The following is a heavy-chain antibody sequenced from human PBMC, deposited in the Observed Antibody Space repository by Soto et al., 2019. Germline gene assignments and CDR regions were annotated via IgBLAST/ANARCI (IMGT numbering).Heavy chain of an antibody. CDR2: TWYDGTNN. CDR3: TRTPFSSSSFFYYGMDV. Sequence: GGSLRLSCSASGFIFSNYGMHWVRQAPGKGLEWVAVTWYDGTNNYYADSVKGRFTISRDNSNNTLFLQMNSLRTEDTAVYYCTRTPFSSSSFFYYGMDVWGQGTPVTVSS. D-gene: IGHD6-6*01. V-gene: IGHV3-33*01. CDR1: GFIFSNYG. J-gene: IGHJ6*02.